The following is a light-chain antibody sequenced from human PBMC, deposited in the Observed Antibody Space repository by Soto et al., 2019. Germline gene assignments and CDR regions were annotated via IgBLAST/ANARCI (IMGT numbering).Light chain of an antibody. V-gene: IGKV1-39*01. CDR2: GAS. CDR3: QQGYSTPFS. CDR1: HTFSSF. J-gene: IGKJ3*01. Sequence: DIQMTQSPSSLSASVGDTVTITCRASHTFSSFLNWYQQRPGKAPKLLISGASTLRSGVPSRFSGSGSGTKFTLTINGLQPEDFATYYCQQGYSTPFSFGPGTKVDIK.